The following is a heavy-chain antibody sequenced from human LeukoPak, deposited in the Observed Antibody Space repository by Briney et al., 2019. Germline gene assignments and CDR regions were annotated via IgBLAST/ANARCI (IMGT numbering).Heavy chain of an antibody. D-gene: IGHD2-21*02. Sequence: ASVKVSCKASGYTFTRYYMHWVRQAPGEGLEWMGIINPRGGSARYAQKFQGRVTMTRDTSTSTVYMDLSRLRSEDTAVYYCARGNCGADCALDHGMDVWGQGTTVTVS. CDR1: GYTFTRYY. V-gene: IGHV1-46*01. CDR2: INPRGGSA. J-gene: IGHJ6*02. CDR3: ARGNCGADCALDHGMDV.